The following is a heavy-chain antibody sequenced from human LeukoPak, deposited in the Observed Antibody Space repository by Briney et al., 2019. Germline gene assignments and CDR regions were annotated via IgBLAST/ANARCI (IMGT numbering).Heavy chain of an antibody. V-gene: IGHV4-59*01. J-gene: IGHJ4*02. Sequence: PSETLSLTCTVSGGSISSYYWSWIRQPPGKGLEWIGYIYYSGSTNYNPSLQSRVTISVDTSKNKFSLKLSSVPAADTAVYYCARFGDDYGDFWGQGTLVTVSS. D-gene: IGHD5-24*01. CDR2: IYYSGST. CDR3: ARFGDDYGDF. CDR1: GGSISSYY.